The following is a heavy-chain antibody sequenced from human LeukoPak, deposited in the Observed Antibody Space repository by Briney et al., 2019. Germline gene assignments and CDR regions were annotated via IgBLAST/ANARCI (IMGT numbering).Heavy chain of an antibody. CDR2: INPSGGST. CDR1: GYTFTSYY. V-gene: IGHV1-46*01. J-gene: IGHJ5*02. Sequence: ASVEVSCKASGYTFTSYYMHWVRQAPGQGLEWMGIINPSGGSTSYAQKFQGRVTMTRDTSTSTVYMELSSLRSEDTAVYYCARDSSEYWFDPWGQGTLVTVSS. D-gene: IGHD6-25*01. CDR3: ARDSSEYWFDP.